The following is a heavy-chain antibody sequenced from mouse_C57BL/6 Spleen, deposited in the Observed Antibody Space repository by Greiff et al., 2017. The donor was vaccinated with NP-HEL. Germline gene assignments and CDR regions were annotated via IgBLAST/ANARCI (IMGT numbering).Heavy chain of an antibody. J-gene: IGHJ4*01. CDR1: GYTFTSYG. CDR2: IYPRSGNT. D-gene: IGHD2-2*01. Sequence: VQGVESGAELARPGASVKLSCKASGYTFTSYGISWVKQRTGQGLEWIGEIYPRSGNTYYNEKFKGKATLTADKSSSTAYMELRSLTSEDSAVYFCAKTDYYGYEGGAMDYWGQGTSVTVSS. CDR3: AKTDYYGYEGGAMDY. V-gene: IGHV1-81*01.